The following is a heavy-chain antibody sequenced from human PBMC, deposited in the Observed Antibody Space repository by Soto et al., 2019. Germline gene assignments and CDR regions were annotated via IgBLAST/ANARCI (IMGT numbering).Heavy chain of an antibody. V-gene: IGHV3-53*01. J-gene: IGHJ6*03. CDR2: IYSGDTT. D-gene: IGHD3-3*01. Sequence: PGGSLRLSCAASGFTFSSYAMSWVRQAPGKGLEWVSIIYSGDTTYYADSVKGRFTISRHNSKNTLYLQMNSLRAEDTAVYYCARESDFWSGYGTYYYYMDVWGKGTTVTVSS. CDR3: ARESDFWSGYGTYYYYMDV. CDR1: GFTFSSYA.